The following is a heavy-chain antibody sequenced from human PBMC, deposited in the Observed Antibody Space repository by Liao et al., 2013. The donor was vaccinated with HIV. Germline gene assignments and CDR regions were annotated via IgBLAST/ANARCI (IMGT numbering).Heavy chain of an antibody. CDR3: ARELSITIFGMIITYFDY. D-gene: IGHD3-3*01. V-gene: IGHV4-39*07. Sequence: QLQLQESGPGLVKPSETLSLTCAVSGGSISSSSYFWGWIRQPPGKGLEWIGTIYYSGSTYYNPSLKSRVTISEDTSKNQFSLKMSSVTAADTAVYYCARELSITIFGMIITYFDYWGQGTLVTVSS. CDR1: GGSISSSSYF. J-gene: IGHJ4*02. CDR2: IYYSGST.